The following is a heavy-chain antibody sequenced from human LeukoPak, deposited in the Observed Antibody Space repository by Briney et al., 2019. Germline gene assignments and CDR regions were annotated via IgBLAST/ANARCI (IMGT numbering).Heavy chain of an antibody. CDR2: IYSGGGT. Sequence: PGGSLGLSCAASGLTVSNNYMSWVRQAPGKGLEYISVIYSGGGTFYSGSVRGRFTIPRDDSKNTLYLQMNSLRAEDTAVYYCAKGGDGYNYYFDYWGQETLVTVSS. CDR1: GLTVSNNY. J-gene: IGHJ4*02. V-gene: IGHV3-53*01. CDR3: AKGGDGYNYYFDY. D-gene: IGHD5-24*01.